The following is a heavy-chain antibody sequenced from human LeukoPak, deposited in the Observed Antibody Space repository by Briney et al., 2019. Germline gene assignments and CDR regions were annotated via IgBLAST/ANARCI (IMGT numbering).Heavy chain of an antibody. D-gene: IGHD6-19*01. J-gene: IGHJ4*02. CDR1: GFTFSSYG. V-gene: IGHV3-33*01. CDR3: ARDPDSYSSGWLYYFDY. Sequence: PGRSLRLSCAASGFTFSSYGMHWVRQAPGKGLEWVAVIWYDGSNKYYADSVKGRFTISRDNSKNTLYLQMNSLRAEDTAAYYCARDPDSYSSGWLYYFDYWGQGTLVTVSS. CDR2: IWYDGSNK.